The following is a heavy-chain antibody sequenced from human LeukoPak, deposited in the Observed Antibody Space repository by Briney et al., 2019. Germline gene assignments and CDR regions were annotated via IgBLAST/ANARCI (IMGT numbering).Heavy chain of an antibody. CDR2: INHSGST. CDR1: GGSFSGYY. D-gene: IGHD2-15*01. CDR3: ARTGGVYCSGGSCHGPSDY. V-gene: IGHV4-34*01. J-gene: IGHJ4*02. Sequence: SETLSLTCAVYGGSFSGYYWSWIRQPPGKGLEWIGEINHSGSTNYNPSFKSRVTISVDTSKNQFSLKLSSVTAADTAVYYCARTGGVYCSGGSCHGPSDYWGQGTLVTVSS.